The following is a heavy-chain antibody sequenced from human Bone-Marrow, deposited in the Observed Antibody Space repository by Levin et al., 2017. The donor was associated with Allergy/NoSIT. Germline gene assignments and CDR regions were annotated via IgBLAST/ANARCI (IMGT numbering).Heavy chain of an antibody. V-gene: IGHV3-11*01. CDR3: ARGPLIFGPGWFDP. CDR2: ISSSGSAI. J-gene: IGHJ5*02. Sequence: GESLKISCAASGFTFSDYYMSWIRQAPGKGLEWVSYISSSGSAIYYADSVKGRFTISRDNAKNSLYLQMNSLRAEDTAVYYCARGPLIFGPGWFDPWGQGTLVTVSS. D-gene: IGHD3/OR15-3a*01. CDR1: GFTFSDYY.